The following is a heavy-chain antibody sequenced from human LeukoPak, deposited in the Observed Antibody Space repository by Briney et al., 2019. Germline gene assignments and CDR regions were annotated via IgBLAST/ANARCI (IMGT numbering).Heavy chain of an antibody. CDR1: GGSISSSSSY. D-gene: IGHD6-25*01. CDR3: ARDPPSSGDYYGMDV. Sequence: SETLSLTCTVSGGSISSSSSYWGWIRQPPGKGLEWIGTIYYSGSTNYNPSLKSRVTISVDTSKNQFSLKLSSVTAADTAVYYCARDPPSSGDYYGMDVWGQGTTVTVSS. J-gene: IGHJ6*02. V-gene: IGHV4-39*07. CDR2: IYYSGST.